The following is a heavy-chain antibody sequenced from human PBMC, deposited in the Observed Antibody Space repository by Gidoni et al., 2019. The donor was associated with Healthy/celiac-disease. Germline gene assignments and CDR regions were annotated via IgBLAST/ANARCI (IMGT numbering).Heavy chain of an antibody. CDR3: ASYGDYVDYFDY. J-gene: IGHJ4*02. D-gene: IGHD4-17*01. Sequence: QVQLVESGGALVKPGGSLRLSCAASGFTFSDYYMGWIRQAPGKGLEWVSYISSSGSSIYFADAVKGRFTISRDNAKNSLYLQMNSLRAEDTAVYYCASYGDYVDYFDYWGQGTLVTVSS. V-gene: IGHV3-11*01. CDR2: ISSSGSSI. CDR1: GFTFSDYY.